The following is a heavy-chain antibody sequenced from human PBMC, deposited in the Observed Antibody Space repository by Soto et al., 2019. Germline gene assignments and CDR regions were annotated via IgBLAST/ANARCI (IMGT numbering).Heavy chain of an antibody. CDR3: ATSTYGSGSPFDFDY. CDR1: GGSISSYY. D-gene: IGHD3-10*01. Sequence: SETLSLTCTVSGGSISSYYWSWIRQPPGKGLEWIGYIYYSGSTNYNPSLKSRVTISVDTSKNQFSLKLSSVTAADTAVYYCATSTYGSGSPFDFDYWGQGTLVTVS. V-gene: IGHV4-59*08. CDR2: IYYSGST. J-gene: IGHJ4*02.